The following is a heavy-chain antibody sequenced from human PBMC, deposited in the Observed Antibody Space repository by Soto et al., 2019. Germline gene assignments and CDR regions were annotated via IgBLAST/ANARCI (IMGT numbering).Heavy chain of an antibody. J-gene: IGHJ2*01. CDR1: GFAFQNHG. CDR2: ISGSGVNA. V-gene: IGHV3-20*01. D-gene: IGHD1-1*01. CDR3: ARKTHWQYRYFDL. Sequence: EVQLVESGGSVIRPGGSLRLSCAASGFAFQNHGMAWVRQVPGKGLEWVAGISGSGVNAGYADSVKGRFTISRDNGDNSLYLEINNLGVEDTALYHCARKTHWQYRYFDLWGRGTLVTVSS.